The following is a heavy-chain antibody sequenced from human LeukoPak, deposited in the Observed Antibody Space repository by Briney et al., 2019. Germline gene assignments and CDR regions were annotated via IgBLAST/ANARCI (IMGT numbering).Heavy chain of an antibody. CDR3: ATVYHSYYDFWSGYPFDY. D-gene: IGHD3-3*01. J-gene: IGHJ4*02. CDR1: GYTLTELS. CDR2: FDPEDGET. Sequence: ASVKVSCKVSGYTLTELSMHWVRQAPGKGLEWMGGFDPEDGETIYAQKFQGRVTMTEDTSTDTAYIELSSLRSENTAVYYCATVYHSYYDFWSGYPFDYWGQGTLVTVSS. V-gene: IGHV1-24*01.